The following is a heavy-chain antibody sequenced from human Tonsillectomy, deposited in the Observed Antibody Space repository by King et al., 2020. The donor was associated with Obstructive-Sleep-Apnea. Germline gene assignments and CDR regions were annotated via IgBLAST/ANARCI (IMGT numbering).Heavy chain of an antibody. J-gene: IGHJ4*02. Sequence: QLVQSGAEVKNPGESLKISCKGSGYSFTSYWIGWVRQMPGKGLEWMGIIYPGDSDTRYSPSFQGQVTISADKSISTAYLQWSSLKASDTAMYYCARHQGDPGIAVAAPFDYWGQGTLVTVSS. V-gene: IGHV5-51*01. D-gene: IGHD6-19*01. CDR3: ARHQGDPGIAVAAPFDY. CDR1: GYSFTSYW. CDR2: IYPGDSDT.